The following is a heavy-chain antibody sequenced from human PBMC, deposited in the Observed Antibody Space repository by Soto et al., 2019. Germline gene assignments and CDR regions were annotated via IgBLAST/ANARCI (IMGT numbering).Heavy chain of an antibody. CDR3: ARDLRVTYFDN. V-gene: IGHV4-30-4*01. CDR2: IYYSGST. Sequence: SETLSLTCTVSGGSISSCDYYWSWIRQPPGKGLEWIGYIYYSGSTYYNPSLKSRVSISVDTSKNQFSLKLNSVTAADTAVYYCARDLRVTYFDNWGQGTLVTVSS. D-gene: IGHD2-21*02. J-gene: IGHJ4*02. CDR1: GGSISSCDYY.